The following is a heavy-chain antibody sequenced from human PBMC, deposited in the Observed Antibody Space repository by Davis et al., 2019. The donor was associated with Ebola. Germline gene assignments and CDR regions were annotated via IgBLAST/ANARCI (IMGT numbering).Heavy chain of an antibody. CDR1: GYSFTNYA. CDR2: INTGNGNT. CDR3: ARDEFDY. Sequence: ASVKVSCKASGYSFTNYAIHWVRQAPGQRLEWMGWINTGNGNTEYSQKFQGRVTITRDTSASTAYMELSSLRSEDTAVYSCARDEFDYWGQGTLVTVSS. J-gene: IGHJ4*02. V-gene: IGHV1-3*04.